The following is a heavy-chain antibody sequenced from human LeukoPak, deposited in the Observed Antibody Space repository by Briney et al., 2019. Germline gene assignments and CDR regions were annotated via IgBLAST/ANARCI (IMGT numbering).Heavy chain of an antibody. J-gene: IGHJ4*02. V-gene: IGHV3-23*01. Sequence: GGSLRLSCAASGFTFSSYAMSWVRRAPGKGLEWVSAISGSGGSTYYADSVKGRFTISRDNAKNSLYLQMNSLRAEDTAVYYCARSTGTSHFDYWGQGTLVTVSS. D-gene: IGHD1-1*01. CDR1: GFTFSSYA. CDR2: ISGSGGST. CDR3: ARSTGTSHFDY.